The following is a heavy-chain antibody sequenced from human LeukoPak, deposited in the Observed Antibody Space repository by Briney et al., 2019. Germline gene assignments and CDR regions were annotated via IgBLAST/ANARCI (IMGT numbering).Heavy chain of an antibody. CDR2: ISSSGSST. J-gene: IGHJ3*02. CDR3: ARDEDDAFDI. Sequence: PGGSLRLSCSVSGFTFRSYEMNWVRQAPGTGLEWVSYISSSGSSTEYADSVKGRFTISRDNAKNSLYLQMSSLRAEDTAVYYCARDEDDAFDIWGQGTMVTVSS. V-gene: IGHV3-48*03. CDR1: GFTFRSYE.